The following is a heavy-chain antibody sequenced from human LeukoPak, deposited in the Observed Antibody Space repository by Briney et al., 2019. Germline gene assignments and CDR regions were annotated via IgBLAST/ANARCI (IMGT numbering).Heavy chain of an antibody. D-gene: IGHD3-22*01. CDR1: GFTVSSNY. J-gene: IGHJ4*02. Sequence: PGGSLRLSCAASGFTVSSNYMSWVRQAPGKGLEWVSSISSSSSYIYYADSVKGRFTISRDNAKNSLYLQMNSLRAEDTAVYYCARDPYYYDSSGYHKPNDYWGQGTLVTVSS. CDR2: ISSSSSYI. CDR3: ARDPYYYDSSGYHKPNDY. V-gene: IGHV3-21*01.